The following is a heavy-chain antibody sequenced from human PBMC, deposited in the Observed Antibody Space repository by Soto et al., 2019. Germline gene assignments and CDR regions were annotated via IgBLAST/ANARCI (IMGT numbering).Heavy chain of an antibody. Sequence: VELVQSGAEVEKPGAAVRISCKTSGYTFTAYYIHWVRQAPGQGLEWMGWINPNSGVANYAQKFQGRVTMTRDTSISKVYMELTKMRSEDTTIYYCARQGSGSEYPQYFYYGMDVWGQGTTAAASS. V-gene: IGHV1-2*02. CDR3: ARQGSGSEYPQYFYYGMDV. CDR1: GYTFTAYY. J-gene: IGHJ6*02. D-gene: IGHD5-12*01. CDR2: INPNSGVA.